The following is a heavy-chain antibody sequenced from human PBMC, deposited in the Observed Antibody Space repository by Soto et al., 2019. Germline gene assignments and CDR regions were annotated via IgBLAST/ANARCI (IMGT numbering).Heavy chain of an antibody. Sequence: EVQLLESGGGLVQPGGSLRLSCAASGFTFSSYAMSWVRQAPGKGLEWVSTISGSGGSTYYADSVKGRFTISRDNSKNTLYLHMNSLRAEDTAVYQCAKAPYWDIVVVSYRRCHFDYWGQGTLVTVSS. CDR2: ISGSGGST. CDR1: GFTFSSYA. V-gene: IGHV3-23*01. J-gene: IGHJ4*02. D-gene: IGHD2-2*01. CDR3: AKAPYWDIVVVSYRRCHFDY.